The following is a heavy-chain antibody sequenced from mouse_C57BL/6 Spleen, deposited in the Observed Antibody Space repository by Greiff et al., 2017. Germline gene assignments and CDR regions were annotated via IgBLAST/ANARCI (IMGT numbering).Heavy chain of an antibody. CDR1: GYTFTSYT. Sequence: VKLQESGADLARPGDSVKMSCKASGYTFTSYTMHWVKQRPGQGLEWIGYINPSSGYTKYNQKFKDKATLTADKSSSTAYMHLNILTSEDSAVYYCARRHYGSRYPFGYWGQGTTLTVSS. D-gene: IGHD1-1*01. CDR2: INPSSGYT. V-gene: IGHV1-4*01. CDR3: ARRHYGSRYPFGY. J-gene: IGHJ2*01.